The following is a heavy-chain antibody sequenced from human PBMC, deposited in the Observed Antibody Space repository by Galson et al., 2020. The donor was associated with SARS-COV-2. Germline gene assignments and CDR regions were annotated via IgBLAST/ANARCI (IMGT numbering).Heavy chain of an antibody. Sequence: SETLSLTCTVSGYSISSGYYWGWIRQPPGKGLEWIGSIYHSGSTYYNPSLKSRVTISVDTSKNQFSLKLSSVTAADTAVYYCARSAYGSGNLPSYYYYGMDVWGQGTTVTVSS. CDR1: GYSISSGYY. J-gene: IGHJ6*02. D-gene: IGHD3-10*01. CDR2: IYHSGST. V-gene: IGHV4-38-2*02. CDR3: ARSAYGSGNLPSYYYYGMDV.